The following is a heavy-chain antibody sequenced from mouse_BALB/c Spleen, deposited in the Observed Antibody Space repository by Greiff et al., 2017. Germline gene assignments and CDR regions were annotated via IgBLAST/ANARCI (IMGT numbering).Heavy chain of an antibody. CDR3: ARGEPYYYAMDY. CDR1: GFTFSSYA. CDR2: ISSGGST. J-gene: IGHJ4*01. V-gene: IGHV5-6-5*01. Sequence: EVKVVESGGGLVKPGGSLKLSCAASGFTFSSYAMSWVRQTPEKRLEWVASISSGGSTYYPDSVKGRFTISRDNARNILYLQMSSLRSEDTAMYYCARGEPYYYAMDYWGQGTSVTVSS.